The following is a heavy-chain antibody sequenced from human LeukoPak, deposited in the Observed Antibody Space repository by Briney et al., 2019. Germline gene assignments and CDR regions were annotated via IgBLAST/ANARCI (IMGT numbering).Heavy chain of an antibody. Sequence: SETLSLTCTVSGFSMRDGGYFWTWVRQLPGKGLEWIGYIWYNGNTFYNPYLKSRSTVSIDRSKDQFSLTLTSVTAADKAVYYCAREGDTYSRSYSLGPWGQGTLVSVSS. V-gene: IGHV4-31*03. CDR3: AREGDTYSRSYSLGP. D-gene: IGHD1-26*01. J-gene: IGHJ5*02. CDR2: IWYNGNT. CDR1: GFSMRDGGYF.